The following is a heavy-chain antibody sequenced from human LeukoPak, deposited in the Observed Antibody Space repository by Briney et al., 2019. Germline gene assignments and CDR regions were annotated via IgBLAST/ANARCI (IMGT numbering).Heavy chain of an antibody. CDR2: FDPEDGET. CDR3: ATRGFRGWFGETGYFDY. D-gene: IGHD3-10*01. V-gene: IGHV1-24*01. J-gene: IGHJ4*02. Sequence: ASVKVSCKVSGYTLTELSMHWVRQAPGKGLEWMGGFDPEDGETIYAQKFQGRVTMTEATSTDTAYMELSSLRSEDTAVYYCATRGFRGWFGETGYFDYWGQGTLVTVSS. CDR1: GYTLTELS.